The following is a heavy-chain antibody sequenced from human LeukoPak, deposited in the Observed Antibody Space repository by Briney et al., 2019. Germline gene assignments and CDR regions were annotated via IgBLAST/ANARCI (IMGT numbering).Heavy chain of an antibody. D-gene: IGHD2-15*01. V-gene: IGHV1-18*01. CDR1: GYTFTSYG. Sequence: ASVKVSCKASGYTFTSYGISWVRQAPGQGLEWMGWISAYNGNTNYAQKLQGRVTMTTDTSTSTAYMELRRLRSDDTAVYYCARDRDLGYCSGGSCYGTWFDPWGQGTLVTVSS. CDR2: ISAYNGNT. J-gene: IGHJ5*02. CDR3: ARDRDLGYCSGGSCYGTWFDP.